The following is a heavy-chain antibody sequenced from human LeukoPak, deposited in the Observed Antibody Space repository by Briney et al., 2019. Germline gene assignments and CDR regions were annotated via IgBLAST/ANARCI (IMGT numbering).Heavy chain of an antibody. CDR2: IYASGST. CDR1: GGSISGSTYY. D-gene: IGHD1-26*01. J-gene: IGHJ4*02. Sequence: SQTLPLTCTVSGGSISGSTYYWGWIRQPAWKGLEWIGRIYASGSTSYNPSLKSRATISVDTSKNQFSLKLSSVTAADTAIYYCARDGGSYSLDYWGRGTLVTVSS. CDR3: ARDGGSYSLDY. V-gene: IGHV4-61*02.